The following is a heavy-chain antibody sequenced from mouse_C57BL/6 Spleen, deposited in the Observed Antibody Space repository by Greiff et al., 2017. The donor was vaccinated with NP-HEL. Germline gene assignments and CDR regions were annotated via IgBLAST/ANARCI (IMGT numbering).Heavy chain of an antibody. Sequence: DVRLQESGPGLVKPSQSLSLPCSVTGYSITSGYYWNWIRQFPGNKLEWMGYISYDGRNNYNPSLKNRISITRDTSENQLFLKLNSVTTEDTATYYWARERITTVVATDYFDYWGQGTTLTVSS. CDR1: GYSITSGYY. J-gene: IGHJ2*01. D-gene: IGHD1-1*01. CDR2: ISYDGRN. V-gene: IGHV3-6*01. CDR3: ARERITTVVATDYFDY.